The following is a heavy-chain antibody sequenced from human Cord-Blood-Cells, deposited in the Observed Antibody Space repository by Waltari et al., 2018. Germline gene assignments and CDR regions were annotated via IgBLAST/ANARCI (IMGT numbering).Heavy chain of an antibody. D-gene: IGHD6-6*01. CDR2: IWYDGSNK. Sequence: QVQLVESGGGVVQPGRSLRLSCAASGFTFSSYGMHWVRQAPGKGLEWVAVIWYDGSNKYYADSVKGRFTISRDNSKNTLYLQMNSLRAEDTAVYYCARDTEYSSSYYYYYYYMDVWGKGTTVTVSS. CDR3: ARDTEYSSSYYYYYYYMDV. CDR1: GFTFSSYG. V-gene: IGHV3-33*01. J-gene: IGHJ6*03.